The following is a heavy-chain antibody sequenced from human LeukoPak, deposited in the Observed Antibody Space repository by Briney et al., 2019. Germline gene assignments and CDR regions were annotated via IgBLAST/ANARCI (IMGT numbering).Heavy chain of an antibody. Sequence: SETLSLTCTVSGYSISSGYYWGWIRQPPGKGLEWTGSIDHSGSTYYNPSLKSRITISVDTSKNQFSLKLSSVTAADTAVYYCARRGAAPWGRYFDYWGQGTLVTVSS. CDR2: IDHSGST. J-gene: IGHJ4*02. V-gene: IGHV4-38-2*02. D-gene: IGHD6-13*01. CDR1: GYSISSGYY. CDR3: ARRGAAPWGRYFDY.